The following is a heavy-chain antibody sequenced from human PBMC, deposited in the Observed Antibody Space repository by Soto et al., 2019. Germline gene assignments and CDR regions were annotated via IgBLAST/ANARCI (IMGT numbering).Heavy chain of an antibody. CDR3: ARSVPGYSCGQD. CDR2: INNDGSST. Sequence: EVQLVESGGGLVQPGGSLRLSCAASGFTFSSYWMHWVRQVPGKGLVWVSRINNDGSSTSYADSVKGRFTISRDNAKNTLSLQMNSLRAEDTAVYYCARSVPGYSCGQDWGQGTLVTVSS. CDR1: GFTFSSYW. J-gene: IGHJ4*02. V-gene: IGHV3-74*01. D-gene: IGHD5-18*01.